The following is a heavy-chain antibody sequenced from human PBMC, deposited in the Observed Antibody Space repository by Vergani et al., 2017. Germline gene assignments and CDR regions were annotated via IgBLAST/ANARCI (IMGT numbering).Heavy chain of an antibody. CDR1: GGSISSGGYS. Sequence: QLQLQESGSGLVKPSQTLSLTCAVSGGSISSGGYSWSWIRQPPGKGLEWIGYSYHSGSTYYNPSLKSRVTISVDRSKNQFSLKLSSVTAADTAVYYCARVGDYYDSSGYYGYAFDIWGQGTMVTVSS. J-gene: IGHJ3*02. V-gene: IGHV4-30-2*01. CDR3: ARVGDYYDSSGYYGYAFDI. CDR2: SYHSGST. D-gene: IGHD3-22*01.